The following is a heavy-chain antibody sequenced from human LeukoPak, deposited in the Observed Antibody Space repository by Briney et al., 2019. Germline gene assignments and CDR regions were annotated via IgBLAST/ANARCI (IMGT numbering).Heavy chain of an antibody. CDR2: IIPIFGTA. Sequence: GASVKVSCKASGYTFTAYYIHWVRQAPGQGLEWMGGIIPIFGTANYAQKFQGRVTITADESTSTAYMELSSLRSEDTAVYYCARVKVGVMNAFDIWGQGTMVTVSS. V-gene: IGHV1-69*13. CDR3: ARVKVGVMNAFDI. D-gene: IGHD3-16*01. CDR1: GYTFTAYY. J-gene: IGHJ3*02.